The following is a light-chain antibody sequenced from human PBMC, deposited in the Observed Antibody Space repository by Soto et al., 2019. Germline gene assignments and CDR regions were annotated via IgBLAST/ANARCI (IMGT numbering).Light chain of an antibody. V-gene: IGKV1-39*01. CDR2: AAS. CDR1: QTITNY. CDR3: QQSYSTPHT. Sequence: DIQMTQSPSSLSASVGARVTITCRASQTITNYLNWYQQKPGRAPKLLIYAASSLQSGVPSRFRGSGSGTDFTLTISSLQPEDFATYYCQQSYSTPHTFGGGTKVGIE. J-gene: IGKJ4*01.